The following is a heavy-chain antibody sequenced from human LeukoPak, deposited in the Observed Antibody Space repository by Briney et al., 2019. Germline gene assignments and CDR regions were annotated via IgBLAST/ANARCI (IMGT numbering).Heavy chain of an antibody. V-gene: IGHV3-23*01. D-gene: IGHD3-22*01. J-gene: IGHJ3*02. CDR2: ISGSGVNT. CDR3: AKTGDYYDSSDSYRPDVFDI. Sequence: QSGGSLRLSCAASGFTFSSYAMSWVRQAPGKGLEWVSSISGSGVNTYYTDSVTGRFSISRDNSKDTLYLQMNSLRAEDTAVYYCAKTGDYYDSSDSYRPDVFDIWGQGTVVTVSS. CDR1: GFTFSSYA.